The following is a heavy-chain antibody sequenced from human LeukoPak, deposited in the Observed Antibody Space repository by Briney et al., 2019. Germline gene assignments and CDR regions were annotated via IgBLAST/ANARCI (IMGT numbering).Heavy chain of an antibody. CDR1: GFTFSNYW. CDR3: ARAGYSSGWFAYY. V-gene: IGHV3-7*05. Sequence: GGSLRLSCAASGFTFSNYWMSWVRQAPGKGLEWVANMNQEGSEKYYVDSVKGRFTISRDNAKNSLYLQMSSLRAEDTAMYFCARAGYSSGWFAYYWGQGNLVSVSS. CDR2: MNQEGSEK. J-gene: IGHJ4*02. D-gene: IGHD6-19*01.